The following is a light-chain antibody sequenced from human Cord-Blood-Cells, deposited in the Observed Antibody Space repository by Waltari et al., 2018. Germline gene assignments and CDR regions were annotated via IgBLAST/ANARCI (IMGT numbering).Light chain of an antibody. J-gene: IGKJ3*01. CDR1: QSISSN. V-gene: IGKV1-39*01. CDR2: AES. CDR3: QQSYSTPPF. Sequence: DIQMTQSPSSQSASVGDRVTITCRASQSISSNLNWYQQKPGKAPKLLTYAESTLQRGVPSRFSGSGSGTDFTLTISSLQPEDFATYYCQQSYSTPPFFGPGTKVDIK.